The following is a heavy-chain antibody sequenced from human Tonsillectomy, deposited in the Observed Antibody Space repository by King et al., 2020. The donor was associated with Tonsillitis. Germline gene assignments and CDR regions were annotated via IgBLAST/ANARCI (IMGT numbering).Heavy chain of an antibody. CDR3: ATGIYYASGSYAY. CDR1: GDTLTELS. J-gene: IGHJ4*02. CDR2: YDPEDGET. V-gene: IGHV1-24*01. Sequence: QLVQSGAEVKKPGASLKVSCKVSGDTLTELSMHWVRQAPGKGLVWMGGYDPEDGETIYAQKFQGRVTMTEDTTTDTAYMELSSLRSEDTAAYYCATGIYYASGSYAYWGQGTLVTVSS. D-gene: IGHD3-10*01.